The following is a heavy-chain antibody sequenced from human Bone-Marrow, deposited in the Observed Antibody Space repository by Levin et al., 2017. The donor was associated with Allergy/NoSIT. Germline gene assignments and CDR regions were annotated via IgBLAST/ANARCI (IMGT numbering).Heavy chain of an antibody. J-gene: IGHJ4*02. V-gene: IGHV4-31*03. D-gene: IGHD3-10*01. CDR1: GGSISSGGFY. CDR2: ISDSGGT. CDR3: AREWGVARTFDY. Sequence: SCTVSGGSISSGGFYWTWIRHHPAKGLEWIGYISDSGGTHHNPSLKSRVIISLDRSKNQFSLKLTSVTAADTAVYYCAREWGVARTFDYWGQGTLVTVSS.